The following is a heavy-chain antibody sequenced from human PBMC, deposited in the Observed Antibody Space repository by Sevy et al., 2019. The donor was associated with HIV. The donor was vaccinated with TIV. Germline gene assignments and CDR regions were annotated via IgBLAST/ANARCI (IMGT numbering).Heavy chain of an antibody. D-gene: IGHD4-17*01. CDR3: ASTGNDFTGDGNYYYYMDV. V-gene: IGHV4-4*07. CDR2: IYTSGST. Sequence: SETLSLTCTVSGGSISSYYWSWIRQPAGKGLEWIGRIYTSGSTNYNPSLKSRFTMSVDTSKNQFSLKLSSVTAADTAVYYCASTGNDFTGDGNYYYYMDVWGKGTTVTVSS. J-gene: IGHJ6*03. CDR1: GGSISSYY.